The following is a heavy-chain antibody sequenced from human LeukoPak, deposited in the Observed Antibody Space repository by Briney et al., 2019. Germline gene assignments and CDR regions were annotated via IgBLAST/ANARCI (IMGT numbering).Heavy chain of an antibody. D-gene: IGHD1-26*01. CDR2: IKQDGSEK. CDR1: GFTFSSYW. V-gene: IGHV3-7*05. CDR3: ARGSIVGAPNY. Sequence: PGGSLRHSCAASGFTFSSYWMRWVRQAPGKGLEWVANIKQDGSEKYYVDSVKGRFTISRDNAKNSLYLQMNSLRAEDTAVYYCARGSIVGAPNYWGQGTLVTVSS. J-gene: IGHJ4*02.